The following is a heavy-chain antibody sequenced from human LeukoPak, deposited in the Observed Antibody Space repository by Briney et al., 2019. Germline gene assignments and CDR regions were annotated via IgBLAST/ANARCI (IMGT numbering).Heavy chain of an antibody. V-gene: IGHV4-59*01. J-gene: IGHJ6*02. Sequence: NPSETLSLTCTVSGGSISSYYWSWIRQPPGKGLEWIGYIYYSGSTNHNPSLKSRVTISVDTSKNQFSLKLSSVTAADTAVYYCARTWTQAAYGMDVWGQGTTVTVSS. CDR3: ARTWTQAAYGMDV. D-gene: IGHD3/OR15-3a*01. CDR1: GGSISSYY. CDR2: IYYSGST.